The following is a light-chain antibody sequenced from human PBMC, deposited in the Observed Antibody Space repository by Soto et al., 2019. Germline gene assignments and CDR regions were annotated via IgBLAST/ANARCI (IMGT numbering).Light chain of an antibody. CDR1: QSVSSKY. J-gene: IGKJ3*01. V-gene: IGKV3-20*01. CDR3: QQYGSSLFT. Sequence: DIVLTQSPVTLSLAAGERATLSFRASQSVSSKYLAWYQQKPGQAPRVLLYGASIRATGIPERFSGGGSGTDFTLTITRLEPEDFAVYYCQQYGSSLFTFGPGTKVDIK. CDR2: GAS.